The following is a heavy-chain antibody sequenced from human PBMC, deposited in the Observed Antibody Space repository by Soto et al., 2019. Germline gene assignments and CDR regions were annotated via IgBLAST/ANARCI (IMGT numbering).Heavy chain of an antibody. D-gene: IGHD5-18*01. V-gene: IGHV4-30-4*08. CDR3: ARGRGYSYGLDP. CDR1: GGSISSYH. J-gene: IGHJ5*02. CDR2: ISYSGTT. Sequence: SETLSLTCTVSGGSISSYHWSWIRQPPGEGLEWIGFISYSGTTSYSPSLKSRVAISLDTSKNQFSLSLSSVTAADTAVYYCARGRGYSYGLDPWGQGTLVTVSS.